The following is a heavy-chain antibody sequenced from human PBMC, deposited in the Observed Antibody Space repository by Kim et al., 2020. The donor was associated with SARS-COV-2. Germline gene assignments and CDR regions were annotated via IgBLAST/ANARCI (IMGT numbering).Heavy chain of an antibody. CDR1: GFTVSSNY. CDR2: IYSGGST. CDR3: ARDAEGEDSSGYAYYWYFDL. D-gene: IGHD3-22*01. J-gene: IGHJ2*01. Sequence: GGSLRLSCAASGFTVSSNYMSWVRQAPGKGLEWVSVIYSGGSTYYADSVKGRFTISRDNSKNTLYLQMNSLRAEDTAVYYCARDAEGEDSSGYAYYWYFDLWGRGTLVTVSS. V-gene: IGHV3-53*01.